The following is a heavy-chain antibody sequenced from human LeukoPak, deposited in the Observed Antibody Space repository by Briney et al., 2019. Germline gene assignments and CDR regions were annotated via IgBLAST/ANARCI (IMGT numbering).Heavy chain of an antibody. Sequence: GGSLRLSCAASGFKFSDSYMSWIRQAPGKGLEWISYIGPTSTKNSYADSVEGRFTISRDNSKNTLYLQMNSLRAEDTAVYYCASGYCSGGSCTVYYYYGMDVWGQGTTVTVSS. D-gene: IGHD2-15*01. J-gene: IGHJ6*02. CDR3: ASGYCSGGSCTVYYYYGMDV. CDR2: IGPTSTKN. CDR1: GFKFSDSY. V-gene: IGHV3-11*04.